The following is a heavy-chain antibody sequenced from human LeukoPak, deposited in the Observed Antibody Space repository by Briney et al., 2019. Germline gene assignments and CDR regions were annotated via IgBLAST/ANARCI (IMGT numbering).Heavy chain of an antibody. Sequence: TGGSLRLSCAASGFTFSSYWMSWVRQAPGKGLEWVANIKQDGGETFYVDSVKGRFTISRDNAKNSLYLQMNSLRAEDTAFYYCASDARAGDPDNWFDPWGQGTLVTVSS. J-gene: IGHJ5*02. CDR2: IKQDGGET. V-gene: IGHV3-7*01. CDR1: GFTFSSYW. CDR3: ASDARAGDPDNWFDP. D-gene: IGHD7-27*01.